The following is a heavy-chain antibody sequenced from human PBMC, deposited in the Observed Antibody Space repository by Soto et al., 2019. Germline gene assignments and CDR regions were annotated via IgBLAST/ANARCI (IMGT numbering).Heavy chain of an antibody. Sequence: ASVKVSCKVSGYTLTELSMHWVRQAPGKGLEWMGGFDPEDGETIYAQKFQGRVTMTEDTSTDTAYMELSSLRSEDTAVYYCATVTSSQDIVVVPAADNWFDPCGQGTLVTVSS. D-gene: IGHD2-2*01. CDR1: GYTLTELS. CDR2: FDPEDGET. V-gene: IGHV1-24*01. J-gene: IGHJ5*02. CDR3: ATVTSSQDIVVVPAADNWFDP.